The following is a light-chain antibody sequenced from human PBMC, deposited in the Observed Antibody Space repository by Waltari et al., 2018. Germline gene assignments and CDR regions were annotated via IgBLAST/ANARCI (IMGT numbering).Light chain of an antibody. CDR3: SSYAGNDLVI. J-gene: IGLJ2*01. Sequence: QSALTQPASVSGSPGQSITISCTGTNLDVGSYNYVSWYHQHPGNAPKLMIYEVTNRPSGLSNRFAGSKSGNTASLTITELQAEDGADYYCSSYAGNDLVIFGGGTKLTVL. CDR2: EVT. CDR1: NLDVGSYNY. V-gene: IGLV2-14*01.